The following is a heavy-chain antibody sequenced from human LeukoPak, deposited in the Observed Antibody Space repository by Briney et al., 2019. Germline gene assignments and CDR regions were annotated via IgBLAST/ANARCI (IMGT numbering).Heavy chain of an antibody. CDR2: ISYDGSNK. J-gene: IGHJ6*02. Sequence: GGSLRLSCAASGFTFSSSVMHWVRQAPGKGLQWVAVISYDGSNKYYADSVKGRFTISRDNSKNTLYLQMNSLRGEDTAAYYCAKEDKGMDVWGQGTTVTVSS. CDR3: AKEDKGMDV. CDR1: GFTFSSSV. V-gene: IGHV3-30*18.